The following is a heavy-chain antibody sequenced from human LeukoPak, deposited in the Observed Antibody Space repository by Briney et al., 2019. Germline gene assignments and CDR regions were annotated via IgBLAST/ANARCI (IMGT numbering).Heavy chain of an antibody. J-gene: IGHJ5*02. V-gene: IGHV3-7*01. D-gene: IGHD3-22*01. CDR3: ARHSSGYYWGGPFDP. CDR1: GFTSSSYW. CDR2: IKQDGSEK. Sequence: GGSLRLSCAASGFTSSSYWMSWVRQAPGKGLEWVANIKQDGSEKYYVDSVKGRFTISRDNAKNSLYLQMNSLRAEDTAVYYCARHSSGYYWGGPFDPWGQGTLVTVSS.